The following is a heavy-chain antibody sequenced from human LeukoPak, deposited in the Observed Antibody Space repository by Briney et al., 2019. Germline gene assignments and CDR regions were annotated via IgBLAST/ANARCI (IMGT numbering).Heavy chain of an antibody. CDR3: ARRGGYSSGWYRPDTFYFDY. CDR1: GGSISSYY. CDR2: IYYSGST. Sequence: SETLSLTCTVSGGSISSYYWSWIRQPPGKGLEWIGYIYYSGSTNYNPSLKSRVTISVDTSKNQFSLKLSSVTAADTAVYYCARRGGYSSGWYRPDTFYFDYWGQGTLVTVSP. D-gene: IGHD6-19*01. V-gene: IGHV4-59*08. J-gene: IGHJ4*02.